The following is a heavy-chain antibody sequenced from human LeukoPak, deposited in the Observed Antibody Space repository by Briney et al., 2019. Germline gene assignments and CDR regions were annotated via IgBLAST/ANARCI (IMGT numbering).Heavy chain of an antibody. CDR3: ARDLLASRSAFDI. V-gene: IGHV3-48*01. CDR1: GFTFTTYS. Sequence: GGSLRLSCAASGFTFTTYSMNWVRQAPGKRLEWVSYISTSSSTTYYADSVKGRFAISRDNAKNSLYLQMNSLRVEDTAVYYCARDLLASRSAFDIWGQGTMVTVSS. J-gene: IGHJ3*02. CDR2: ISTSSSTT.